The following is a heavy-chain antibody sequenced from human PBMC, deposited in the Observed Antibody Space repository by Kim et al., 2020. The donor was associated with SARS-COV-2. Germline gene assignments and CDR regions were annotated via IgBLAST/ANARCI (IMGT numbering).Heavy chain of an antibody. V-gene: IGHV3-53*01. D-gene: IGHD3-10*01. Sequence: GGSLRLSCAGSGFIVRSSYMSWVRQAPGKVLECVSLMYPDGVTYYTDSVKGRFTIFGDISRNMLYLQMNNLGPEDTATYFCVRSKGTYFDDWGQGTLVTVSS. J-gene: IGHJ4*02. CDR1: GFIVRSSY. CDR2: MYPDGVT. CDR3: VRSKGTYFDD.